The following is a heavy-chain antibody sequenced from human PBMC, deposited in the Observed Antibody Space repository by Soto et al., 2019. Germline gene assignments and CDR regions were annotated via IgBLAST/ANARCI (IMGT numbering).Heavy chain of an antibody. J-gene: IGHJ6*02. CDR3: AKGHSDYQGDYNYYGMDV. Sequence: EVQLLECGGGLVQPGGSLRLSCAASGFPFSSYAISWVRQAPGKGLEWVAASTGAGGSTYKVDSVKGRFTISRDNSKKTVYLQLDGLRAEDTAIYYCAKGHSDYQGDYNYYGMDVWGQGTTVTVSS. V-gene: IGHV3-23*01. D-gene: IGHD4-4*01. CDR2: STGAGGST. CDR1: GFPFSSYA.